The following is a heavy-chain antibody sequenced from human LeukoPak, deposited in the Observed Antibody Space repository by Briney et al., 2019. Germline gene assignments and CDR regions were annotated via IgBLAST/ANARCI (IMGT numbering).Heavy chain of an antibody. CDR3: ARDLYNNGCLDY. J-gene: IGHJ4*02. CDR1: GFTFSSYT. CDR2: IFYDGSNQ. Sequence: GGSLRLSCAASGFTFSSYTMHWVRQAPGKGPEWVALIFYDGSNQYYVDSVKGRFTISRDNSKNTLYLQMNTLRAEDTAVYYCARDLYNNGCLDYWGQGTLVTVSS. D-gene: IGHD6-19*01. V-gene: IGHV3-30-3*01.